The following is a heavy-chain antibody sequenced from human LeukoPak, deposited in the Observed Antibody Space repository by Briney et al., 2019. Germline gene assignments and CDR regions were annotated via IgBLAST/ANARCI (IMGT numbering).Heavy chain of an antibody. V-gene: IGHV4-59*01. D-gene: IGHD3-22*01. CDR1: GGSISSYY. CDR3: ARGYHDFSGYWLSYFDY. J-gene: IGHJ4*02. CDR2: FYYSGST. Sequence: SETLSLTCTVSGGSISSYYWSWIRQPPGKGLDWIGYFYYSGSTNYNPSLKSRVTISVDTSKNQFSLKLSSVTAADTAVYYCARGYHDFSGYWLSYFDYWGQGTLVTVSS.